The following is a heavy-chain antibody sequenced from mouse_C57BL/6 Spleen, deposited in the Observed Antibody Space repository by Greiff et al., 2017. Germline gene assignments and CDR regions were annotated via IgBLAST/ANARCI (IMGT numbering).Heavy chain of an antibody. CDR1: GFNIKDYY. Sequence: VQLQQSGAELVKPGASVKLSCTASGFNIKDYYMHWVKQRTEPGLEWIGRIDPEDGETKYAPKFQGKATITADTSSNTAYLPLSSLTSEDTAVYYCASTMVTCWYFDVWGTGTTVTVSS. CDR2: IDPEDGET. V-gene: IGHV14-2*01. CDR3: ASTMVTCWYFDV. D-gene: IGHD2-2*01. J-gene: IGHJ1*03.